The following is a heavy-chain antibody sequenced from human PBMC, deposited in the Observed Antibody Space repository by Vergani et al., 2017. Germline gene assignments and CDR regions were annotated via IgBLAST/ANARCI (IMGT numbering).Heavy chain of an antibody. CDR3: AGDNLRVFGLAPPPLDY. D-gene: IGHD3-3*01. V-gene: IGHV1-18*01. Sequence: QVQLVQSGAEVKKPGASVKVSCKASGYTFTSYGISWVRQAPGQGLEWMGWISAYNGNTNYAQKLQGRVTMTTDTSTSTAYMELRSLISDDTAVYYCAGDNLRVFGLAPPPLDYWGQGTLVTVSS. CDR1: GYTFTSYG. J-gene: IGHJ4*02. CDR2: ISAYNGNT.